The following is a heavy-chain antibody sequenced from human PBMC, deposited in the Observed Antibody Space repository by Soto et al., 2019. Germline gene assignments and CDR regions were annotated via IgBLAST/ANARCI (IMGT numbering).Heavy chain of an antibody. J-gene: IGHJ4*02. CDR2: ISSSSTI. CDR3: ARDGGAVTNFCDY. D-gene: IGHD4-17*01. CDR1: GFTFSSYS. V-gene: IGHV3-48*01. Sequence: EVQLVESGGGLVQPGGSLRLSCAASGFTFSSYSMNWVRQAPGKGLEWVSYISSSSTIYYADSVKGRFTISRDNAKNSLYLQMNSLRAEDTAVYYCARDGGAVTNFCDYWGQGTLVTVSS.